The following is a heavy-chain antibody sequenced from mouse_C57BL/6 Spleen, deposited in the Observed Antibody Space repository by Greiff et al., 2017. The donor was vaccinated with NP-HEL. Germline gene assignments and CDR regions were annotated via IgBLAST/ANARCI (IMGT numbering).Heavy chain of an antibody. J-gene: IGHJ4*01. CDR2: IRNKANGYTT. CDR1: GFTFTDYY. V-gene: IGHV7-3*01. CDR3: ARYGGYAMDY. Sequence: EVQLVESGGGLVQPGGSLSLSCAASGFTFTDYYMSWVRQPPGKALEWLGFIRNKANGYTTEYSASVKGRFTISRDNSQSILYLQMNALRAEDSATYYCARYGGYAMDYWGQGTSVTVSS.